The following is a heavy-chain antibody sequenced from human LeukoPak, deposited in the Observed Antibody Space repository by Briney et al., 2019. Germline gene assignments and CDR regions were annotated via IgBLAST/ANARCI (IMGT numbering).Heavy chain of an antibody. V-gene: IGHV4-61*01. CDR1: GPSISSTIYY. J-gene: IGHJ6*03. Sequence: SETLSLTCTVSGPSISSTIYYWSWIRQPPGKGLEWIGYIYYSGSTNYNPSLKSRVTISVDTSKNHFSPKLYSVTAADTAVYYCARVVSSSWDHYYYMDVWGKGTTVTIS. CDR2: IYYSGST. CDR3: ARVVSSSWDHYYYMDV. D-gene: IGHD6-13*01.